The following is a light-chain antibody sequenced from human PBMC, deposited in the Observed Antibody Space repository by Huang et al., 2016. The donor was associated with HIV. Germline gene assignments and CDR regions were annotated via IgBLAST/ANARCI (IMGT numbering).Light chain of an antibody. CDR2: VAS. Sequence: EIVLTQSPGTLSLSPGERATLSCRASQSISAAYLAWYQQKPGQAPRLLIYVASSTATGIPDRFSGSGSGTDFTLTIYRLEPEDFAVYFCQQYAGSPWTFGQGTKVEIK. V-gene: IGKV3-20*01. J-gene: IGKJ1*01. CDR1: QSISAAY. CDR3: QQYAGSPWT.